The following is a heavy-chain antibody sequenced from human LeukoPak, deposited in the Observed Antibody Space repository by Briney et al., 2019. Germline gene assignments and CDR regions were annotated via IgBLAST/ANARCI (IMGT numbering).Heavy chain of an antibody. D-gene: IGHD3-10*01. CDR2: IYPGDSHT. J-gene: IGHJ4*02. CDR1: GYSFTTYW. CDR3: ARRHGVDGSVSYSDY. V-gene: IGHV5-51*01. Sequence: GESLKISCKASGYSFTTYWIGWVRQMPGEGLEWMGIIYPGDSHTRYSPSFQGQVTISVDKSISTAYLQWSSLKASDTAMYYCARRHGVDGSVSYSDYWGQGTQVTVSS.